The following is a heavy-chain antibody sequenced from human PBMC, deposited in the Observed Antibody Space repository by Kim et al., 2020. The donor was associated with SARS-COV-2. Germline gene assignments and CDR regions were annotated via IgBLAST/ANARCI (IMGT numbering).Heavy chain of an antibody. CDR3: ARGHYVWGSYRYHAAGSYFNWFDP. J-gene: IGHJ5*02. CDR2: INHSGST. CDR1: GGSFSGYY. Sequence: SETLSLTCAVYGGSFSGYYWSWIRQPPGKGLEWIGEINHSGSTNYNPSLKSRVTISVDTSKNQFSLKLSSVTAADTAVYYCARGHYVWGSYRYHAAGSYFNWFDPWGQGTLVTVSS. D-gene: IGHD3-16*02. V-gene: IGHV4-34*01.